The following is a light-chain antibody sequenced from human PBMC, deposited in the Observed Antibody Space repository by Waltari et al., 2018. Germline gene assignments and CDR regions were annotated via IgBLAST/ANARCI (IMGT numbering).Light chain of an antibody. Sequence: QAVVTQEPSLTVSPGGTVTPTCCSSTGAVTTGHSPYWFQQKSGRAPRTLISDTSNKHSWTPARFSGSLLGGKAALTLSGAQPEDEAEYYCLLSYSGARVFGGGTKLTVL. J-gene: IGLJ2*01. CDR2: DTS. CDR1: TGAVTTGHS. CDR3: LLSYSGARV. V-gene: IGLV7-46*01.